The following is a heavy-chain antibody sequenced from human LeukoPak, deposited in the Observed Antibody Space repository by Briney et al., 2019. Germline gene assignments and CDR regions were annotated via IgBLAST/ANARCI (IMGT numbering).Heavy chain of an antibody. CDR3: ARRAGAYSHPYDY. J-gene: IGHJ4*02. V-gene: IGHV3-23*01. D-gene: IGHD4/OR15-4a*01. Sequence: GGSLRLSCAASGFTFSSYDMSWVRQAPGKGLEWVSAISGSGGSTYYADSVKCRFTISRDNTKNTLYLQMNSLRAEDTAVYYCARRAGAYSHPYDYWGQGTLVTVSS. CDR2: ISGSGGST. CDR1: GFTFSSYD.